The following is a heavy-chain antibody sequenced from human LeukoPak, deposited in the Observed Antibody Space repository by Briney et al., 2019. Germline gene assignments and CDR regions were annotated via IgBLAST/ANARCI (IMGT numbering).Heavy chain of an antibody. CDR2: IYTSGST. CDR1: GGSISSYY. D-gene: IGHD2-21*02. V-gene: IGHV4-4*07. J-gene: IGHJ6*03. CDR3: ARVIVVVTATNYYYYYMDV. Sequence: LETLSLTCTVSGGSISSYYWSWIRQPAGKGLEWIGRIYTSGSTNYNPSLKSRVTMSVDTSKNQFSLKLSSVTAADTAVYYCARVIVVVTATNYYYYYMDVWGKGTTVTISS.